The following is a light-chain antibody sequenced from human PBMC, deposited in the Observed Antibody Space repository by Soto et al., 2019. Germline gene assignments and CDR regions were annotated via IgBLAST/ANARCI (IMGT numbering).Light chain of an antibody. CDR2: KAS. CDR1: QSISNW. J-gene: IGKJ4*01. Sequence: DIQMTQSPSTLSASVGDRVTITCRASQSISNWLAWYQQKPGKAPKLLIYKASSLESGVPSRFSGSGSGTEFTLTIRSLQPDDFATYYCQQYYTYSSLTFGGGTKVEIK. CDR3: QQYYTYSSLT. V-gene: IGKV1-5*03.